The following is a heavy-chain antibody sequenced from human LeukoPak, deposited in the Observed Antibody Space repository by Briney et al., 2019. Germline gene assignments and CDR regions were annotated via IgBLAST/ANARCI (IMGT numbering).Heavy chain of an antibody. CDR2: ISGSGGST. D-gene: IGHD2-15*01. J-gene: IGHJ4*02. CDR3: AKEACSGGSCYKYFDY. CDR1: GFTFSSYA. V-gene: IGHV3-23*01. Sequence: GGSLRLSCAASGFTFSSYAMSWVRQAPGKGLEWVSAISGSGGSTYYADSVKGRFTISRDNSKNTLYLQMNSLRAEDTAVYYCAKEACSGGSCYKYFDYWGQGTLVTVSS.